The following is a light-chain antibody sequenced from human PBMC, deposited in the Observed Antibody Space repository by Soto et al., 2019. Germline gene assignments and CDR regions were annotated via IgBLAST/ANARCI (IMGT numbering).Light chain of an antibody. Sequence: DIQMTQSPSSLSASVGDRVTITCQASQDISNYLNWYQQKPGKAPKLLIYDASNLETGVPSRFSGSGSGTAFTFAISRLQPEDIATYYCQQYDNLPLTFGGGTKVEI. V-gene: IGKV1-33*01. CDR2: DAS. CDR3: QQYDNLPLT. J-gene: IGKJ4*01. CDR1: QDISNY.